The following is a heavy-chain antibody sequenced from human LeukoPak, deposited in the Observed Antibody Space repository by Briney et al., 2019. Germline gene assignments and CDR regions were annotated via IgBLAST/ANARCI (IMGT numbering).Heavy chain of an antibody. CDR3: ARETDYGDIYDYYYYMDV. CDR2: ISSSGSTI. CDR1: GFTFSDYY. V-gene: IGHV3-11*04. J-gene: IGHJ6*03. D-gene: IGHD4-17*01. Sequence: GGSLRLSCAASGFTFSDYYMSWIRQAPGKGLEWVSYISSSGSTIYYADSVKGRFTISRDNAKNSLYLQMNSLRAEDTAVYYCARETDYGDIYDYYYYMDVWGKGPTVTVS.